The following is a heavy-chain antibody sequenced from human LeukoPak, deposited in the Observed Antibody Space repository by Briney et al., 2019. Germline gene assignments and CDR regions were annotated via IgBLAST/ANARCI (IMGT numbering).Heavy chain of an antibody. D-gene: IGHD3-10*01. V-gene: IGHV3-53*01. Sequence: PGGSLRLSCVASGFTVSINYMSWVRQAPGKGLEWVSFIYSGGSTYYADSVKGRFTISRDNSTNTLYLQMNSLRAEDTAVYYCASGSGSYRTPYYYMDVWGTGTTVTVSS. CDR1: GFTVSINY. CDR3: ASGSGSYRTPYYYMDV. J-gene: IGHJ6*03. CDR2: IYSGGST.